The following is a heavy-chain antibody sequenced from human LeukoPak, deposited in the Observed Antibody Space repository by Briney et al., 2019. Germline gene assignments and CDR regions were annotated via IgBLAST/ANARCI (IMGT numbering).Heavy chain of an antibody. J-gene: IGHJ6*03. D-gene: IGHD6-19*01. Sequence: PSETLSLTCTVSGGSISSYYWSWIREPPGKGLEWIGYIYYSGSTNYNPSLKSRVTISVDTSKNQFSLKLSSVTAADTAVYYCARVGSGWYVDYYYYYMDVWGKGTTVTVSS. CDR1: GGSISSYY. V-gene: IGHV4-59*01. CDR2: IYYSGST. CDR3: ARVGSGWYVDYYYYYMDV.